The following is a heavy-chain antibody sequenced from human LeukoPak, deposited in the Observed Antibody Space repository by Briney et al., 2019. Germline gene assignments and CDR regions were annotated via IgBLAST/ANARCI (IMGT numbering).Heavy chain of an antibody. J-gene: IGHJ5*02. CDR1: GGSISSYY. D-gene: IGHD3-10*01. CDR3: AMGSTYYYGSGSGWFDP. V-gene: IGHV4-59*01. CDR2: IYYSGST. Sequence: PSETLSLTCTVSGGSISSYYWSWIRQPPGKGLEWIGYIYYSGSTNYNPPLKSRVTISVDTSKNQFSLKLSSVTAADTAVYYCAMGSTYYYGSGSGWFDPWGQGTLVTVSS.